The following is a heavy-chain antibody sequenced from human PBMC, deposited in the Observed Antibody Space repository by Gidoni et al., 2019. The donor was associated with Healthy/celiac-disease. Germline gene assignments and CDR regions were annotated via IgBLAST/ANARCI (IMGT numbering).Heavy chain of an antibody. Sequence: GSTNYNPSLKSRVTISVDTSKNQFSLKLSSVTAADTAVYYCASWTTVVARYYFDYWGQGTLVTVSS. D-gene: IGHD4-17*01. V-gene: IGHV4-34*01. CDR3: ASWTTVVARYYFDY. CDR2: GST. J-gene: IGHJ4*02.